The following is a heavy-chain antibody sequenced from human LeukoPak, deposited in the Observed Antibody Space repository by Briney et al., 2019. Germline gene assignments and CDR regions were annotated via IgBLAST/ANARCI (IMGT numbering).Heavy chain of an antibody. CDR2: ISGSGGST. CDR3: ARDLLTGIGFMDPYYMDV. Sequence: GGTLRLSCAASGFTFSSYGMSWVRQAPGKGLEWVSLISGSGGSTYYADSVKGRFTISRDNSKNTLYLQMNSLRAEDTAVYYCARDLLTGIGFMDPYYMDVWGKGTTVTVSS. D-gene: IGHD3-9*01. J-gene: IGHJ6*03. CDR1: GFTFSSYG. V-gene: IGHV3-23*01.